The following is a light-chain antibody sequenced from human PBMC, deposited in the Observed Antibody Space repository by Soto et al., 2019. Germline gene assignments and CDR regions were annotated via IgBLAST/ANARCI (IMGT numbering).Light chain of an antibody. CDR2: VAS. J-gene: IGKJ5*01. Sequence: EIVLTQSPGTLSLSPGERATLSCRASQSVSSNYLAWYQQKPGQAPRVLIYVASSRATGIPDRFSGSGSGTDFTLTISRLEPEDFAVYYCQQYGSSPITFGQGTRVEIK. V-gene: IGKV3-20*01. CDR3: QQYGSSPIT. CDR1: QSVSSNY.